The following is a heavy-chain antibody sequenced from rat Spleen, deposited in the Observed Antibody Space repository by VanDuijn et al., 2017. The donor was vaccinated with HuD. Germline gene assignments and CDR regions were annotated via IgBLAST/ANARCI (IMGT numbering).Heavy chain of an antibody. CDR3: ARHYYSFDY. CDR2: IIYDGSST. Sequence: EVQLVESGGGLVQPGRSMKLSCAASGFTFSDYYMAWVRQAPTKGLEWVATIIYDGSSTYYRDSVKGRFTISRDNAKSTLYLQMNSLRSEDTATYYCARHYYSFDYWGQGVLVTVSS. V-gene: IGHV5-22*01. CDR1: GFTFSDYY. J-gene: IGHJ2*01. D-gene: IGHD1-2*01.